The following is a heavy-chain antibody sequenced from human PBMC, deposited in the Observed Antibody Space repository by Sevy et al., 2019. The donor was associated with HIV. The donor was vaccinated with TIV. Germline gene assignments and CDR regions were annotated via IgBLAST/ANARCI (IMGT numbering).Heavy chain of an antibody. J-gene: IGHJ4*02. Sequence: RGSLRLSCGASGFTFSNYAMSWVRQAPGKGLEWVSSISGSGDNTYYADSVKGRFTVSRDNSKNTLYLQMNSLGAEDTAVYYCAKDSGDDNYGLFDYWGQGTLVTVSS. CDR3: AKDSGDDNYGLFDY. CDR2: ISGSGDNT. V-gene: IGHV3-23*01. CDR1: GFTFSNYA. D-gene: IGHD5-18*01.